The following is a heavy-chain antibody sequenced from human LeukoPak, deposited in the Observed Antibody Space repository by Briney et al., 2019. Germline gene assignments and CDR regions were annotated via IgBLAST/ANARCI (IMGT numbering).Heavy chain of an antibody. D-gene: IGHD5-18*01. Sequence: PGGSLRLSCAASGFIFTNYFMSWVRQAPGKGLEWVASIKHDGSEKYYVDSVRGRFTISRDNTMNSLYLQMSSLRAEDTAVYYCAGESENTAMGWFDPWGQGTLVTVSS. V-gene: IGHV3-7*01. CDR3: AGESENTAMGWFDP. J-gene: IGHJ5*02. CDR2: IKHDGSEK. CDR1: GFIFTNYF.